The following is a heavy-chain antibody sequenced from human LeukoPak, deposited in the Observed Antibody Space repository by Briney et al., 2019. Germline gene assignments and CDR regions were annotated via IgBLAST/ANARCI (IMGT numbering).Heavy chain of an antibody. Sequence: GASVKVSCKASGYTFTSYGISWVRQAPGQGLEWMGWISAYNGNTNYAQKLQGRVTMTTDTSTSTAYMELRSLRSEDTAVYYCARGPDYYGSGSLDAFDIRGQGTMVTVSS. CDR1: GYTFTSYG. V-gene: IGHV1-18*01. CDR3: ARGPDYYGSGSLDAFDI. D-gene: IGHD3-10*01. CDR2: ISAYNGNT. J-gene: IGHJ3*02.